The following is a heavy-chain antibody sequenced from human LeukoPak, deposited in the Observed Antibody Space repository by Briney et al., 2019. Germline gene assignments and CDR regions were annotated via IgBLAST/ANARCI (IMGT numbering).Heavy chain of an antibody. CDR1: GFTFSSYW. CDR3: ARAAATHYDSSGYYPDAFDI. D-gene: IGHD3-22*01. J-gene: IGHJ3*02. V-gene: IGHV3-7*01. Sequence: GGSLRLSCAASGFTFSSYWMSWVRQAPGKGLEWVANIRQDESEKYYVDSVKGRFTISRDNAKNSLYLQTNSLRAEDTAVYYCARAAATHYDSSGYYPDAFDIWGQGTMVTVSS. CDR2: IRQDESEK.